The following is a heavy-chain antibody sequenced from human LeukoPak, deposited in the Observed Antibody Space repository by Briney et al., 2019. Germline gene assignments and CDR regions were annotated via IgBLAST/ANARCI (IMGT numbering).Heavy chain of an antibody. CDR2: IYYSGST. V-gene: IGHV4-39*07. CDR1: GVSGDSISSSSYY. J-gene: IGHJ6*03. CDR3: ARSTYYDFWSGYYRPAGKNYYYYMDV. D-gene: IGHD3-3*01. Sequence: SETLSLTCIVSGVSGDSISSSSYYWGWIRQPPGKGLEYIGSIYYSGSTYYNPSLKSRVTISVDTSKNQFSLKLSSVTAADTAVYYCARSTYYDFWSGYYRPAGKNYYYYMDVWGKGTTVTVSS.